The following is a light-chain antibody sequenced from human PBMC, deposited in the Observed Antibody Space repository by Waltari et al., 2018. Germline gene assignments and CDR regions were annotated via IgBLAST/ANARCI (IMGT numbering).Light chain of an antibody. J-gene: IGLJ1*01. CDR2: NND. Sequence: QSVLTQPPSASGAPGPTITISCSGGCSNIGRNCVYWYQQFPGRAPRLLIHNNDQRPSGVPGRFSGSKSGISGSLAISGLRSDDEADYYCAAWDETLNTFLFGTGTKVAAL. CDR1: CSNIGRNC. V-gene: IGLV1-47*01. CDR3: AAWDETLNTFL.